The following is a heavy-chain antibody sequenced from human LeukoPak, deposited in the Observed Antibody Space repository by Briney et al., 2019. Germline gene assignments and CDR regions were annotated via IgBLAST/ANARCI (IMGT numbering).Heavy chain of an antibody. CDR3: ARKKYYYDSSGSRTTDWFDP. D-gene: IGHD3-22*01. CDR1: GYSFTSYW. CDR2: IYPGDSDT. Sequence: GESLKISCKGSGYSFTSYWLGWVRQMPGKGLEWMGIIYPGDSDTRYSPSFQGQVTISADKSISTAYLQWSSLKASDTAMYYCARKKYYYDSSGSRTTDWFDPWGQGTLVTVSS. J-gene: IGHJ5*02. V-gene: IGHV5-51*01.